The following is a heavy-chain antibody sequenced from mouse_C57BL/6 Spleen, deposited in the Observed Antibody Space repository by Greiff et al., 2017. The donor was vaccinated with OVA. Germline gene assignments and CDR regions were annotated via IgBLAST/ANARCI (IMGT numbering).Heavy chain of an antibody. CDR3: ARVTGTNYFDY. CDR1: GYSFTGYY. V-gene: IGHV1-42*01. J-gene: IGHJ2*01. D-gene: IGHD4-1*01. CDR2: INPSTGGT. Sequence: VHVKQSGPELVKPGASVKISCKASGYSFTGYYMNWVKQSPEKSLEWIGEINPSTGGTTYNQKFKAKATLTVDKSSSTAYMQLKSLTSEDSAVYYCARVTGTNYFDYWGQGTTLTVSS.